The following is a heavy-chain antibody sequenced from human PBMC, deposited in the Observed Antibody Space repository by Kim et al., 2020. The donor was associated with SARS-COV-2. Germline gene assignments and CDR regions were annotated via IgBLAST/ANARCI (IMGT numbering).Heavy chain of an antibody. D-gene: IGHD3-22*01. J-gene: IGHJ3*01. Sequence: SETLSLTCTVSGGSISSSSYYWGWIRQPPGKGLEWIGSIYYSGSTYYNPSLKSRVTISVYTSKNQFSLKLSSVTADDTAVYYCARHGDSYYYDSSGYYYGDAFDLWGQGTMVTVSS. CDR1: GGSISSSSYY. CDR3: ARHGDSYYYDSSGYYYGDAFDL. V-gene: IGHV4-39*01. CDR2: IYYSGST.